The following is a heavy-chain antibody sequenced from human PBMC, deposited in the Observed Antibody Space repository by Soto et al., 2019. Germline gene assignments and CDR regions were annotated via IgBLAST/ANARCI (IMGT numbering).Heavy chain of an antibody. CDR1: GFTFSSYA. Sequence: GGSLRLSCAASGFTFSSYAMSWVRQAPGKGLEWVSAISGSGGSTYYADSVKGRFTISRDNSKNTLYLQMNSLRAEDTAVYYCAKAYYDFWSGAEGVYYYMDVWGKGTTVTVSS. J-gene: IGHJ6*03. CDR2: ISGSGGST. CDR3: AKAYYDFWSGAEGVYYYMDV. V-gene: IGHV3-23*01. D-gene: IGHD3-3*01.